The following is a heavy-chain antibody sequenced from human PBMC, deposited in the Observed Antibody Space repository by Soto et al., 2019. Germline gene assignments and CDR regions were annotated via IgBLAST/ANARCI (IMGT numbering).Heavy chain of an antibody. D-gene: IGHD3-22*01. Sequence: EVQLLESGRSLVQPGGYLRLSCAASGFSFSNHAMNWVRQAPGKGLEWVSAISGSGANTYYADSVEGRFTISRDNSKTTVYLQMHSLRAEDTAVYYCAKSVYFDSSGAFDFWGQGTMVTVSS. CDR2: ISGSGANT. CDR3: AKSVYFDSSGAFDF. V-gene: IGHV3-23*01. CDR1: GFSFSNHA. J-gene: IGHJ3*01.